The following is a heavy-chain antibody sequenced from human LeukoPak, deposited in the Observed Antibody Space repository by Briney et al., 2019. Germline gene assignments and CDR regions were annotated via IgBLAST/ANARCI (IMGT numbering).Heavy chain of an antibody. D-gene: IGHD4-17*01. V-gene: IGHV1-46*01. CDR2: IDPHGGTT. Sequence: ASVKVSCKASGYTFSVYSIHWVRQAPGQGLEWVGTIDPHGGTTSFAQKFQGRVTLTRDMSTNTVSIELRSLRSEDTAVYFCAREGATREYTGDTWRYFFYFWGQGTLVTVSS. J-gene: IGHJ4*02. CDR1: GYTFSVYS. CDR3: AREGATREYTGDTWRYFFYF.